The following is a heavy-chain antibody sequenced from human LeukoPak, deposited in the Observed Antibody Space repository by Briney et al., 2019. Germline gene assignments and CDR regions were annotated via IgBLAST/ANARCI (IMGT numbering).Heavy chain of an antibody. V-gene: IGHV1-2*02. D-gene: IGHD3-9*01. CDR2: INPNSGGT. Sequence: GASVKVSCKASGYTFTGYYMHWVRQAPGQGLEWMGWINPNSGGTNYAQKFQGRVTMTRDTSISTAYMELSRLRSDDTAVYDCARFPDILTGYSDWGQGTLVTVSS. J-gene: IGHJ4*02. CDR3: ARFPDILTGYSD. CDR1: GYTFTGYY.